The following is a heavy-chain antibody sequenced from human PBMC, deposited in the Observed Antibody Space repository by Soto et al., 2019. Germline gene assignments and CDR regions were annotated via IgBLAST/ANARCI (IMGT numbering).Heavy chain of an antibody. J-gene: IGHJ4*02. CDR1: VASISSGGNY. CDR2: IYYSGST. CDR3: ARAMIVVVFDY. D-gene: IGHD3-22*01. Sequence: SETLSLTCTVSVASISSGGNYWSWIRQHPGKGLEWIGYIYYSGSTYYNPSLKSRVTISVDTSKNQFSLKLSSVTAADTAVHYCARAMIVVVFDYWGQGTLVTVSS. V-gene: IGHV4-31*03.